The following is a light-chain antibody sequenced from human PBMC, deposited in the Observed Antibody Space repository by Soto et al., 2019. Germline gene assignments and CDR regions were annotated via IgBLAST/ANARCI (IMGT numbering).Light chain of an antibody. J-gene: IGKJ5*01. V-gene: IGKV3-11*01. CDR1: QSVSSY. Sequence: EIVLTQSPATLSLSPGERATISCRASQSVSSYLAWSQQKPGQAPRLLIYDASSRATGIPARFSGSGSGTDFTLTISSLEPEDFAVYYCQQRSNWPPLGQGTRLEIK. CDR2: DAS. CDR3: QQRSNWPP.